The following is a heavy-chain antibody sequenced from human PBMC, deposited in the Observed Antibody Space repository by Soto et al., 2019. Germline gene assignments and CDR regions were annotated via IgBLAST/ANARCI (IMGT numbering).Heavy chain of an antibody. CDR3: ATADGFGVVTPFFEY. Sequence: QLQLQESGPGLVKPSETLSLTCTVSGGSISSRSHYWGWIRQSPGKHLEWIGSSFYRGSTHYNPSRKTRVTRSVDTAKDQVSLKLYSVTAADTAVDYCATADGFGVVTPFFEYWGQGILVTVSS. V-gene: IGHV4-39*01. J-gene: IGHJ4*02. CDR1: GGSISSRSHY. CDR2: SFYRGST. D-gene: IGHD3-3*01.